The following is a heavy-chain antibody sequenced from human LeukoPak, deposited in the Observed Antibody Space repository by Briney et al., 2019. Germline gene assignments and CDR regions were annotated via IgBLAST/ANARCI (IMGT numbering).Heavy chain of an antibody. CDR1: GGSISSYY. CDR3: ARITVGGAFDI. D-gene: IGHD3-16*01. J-gene: IGHJ3*02. Sequence: SETLSLTCTVSGGSISSYYWSWIRQPPGKGLEWIGYIYCSGSTNYNPSLKSRVTISVDTSKNQFSLKLSSVTAADTAVYYCARITVGGAFDIWGQGTMVTVSS. V-gene: IGHV4-59*01. CDR2: IYCSGST.